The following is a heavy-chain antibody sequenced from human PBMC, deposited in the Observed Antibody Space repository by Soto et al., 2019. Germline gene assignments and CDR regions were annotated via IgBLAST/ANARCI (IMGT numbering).Heavy chain of an antibody. CDR1: GYTFTSYD. D-gene: IGHD3-3*01. CDR2: MNPNSGNT. CDR3: ARLMGDLRFLYMDV. Sequence: QVQLVQSGAEVKKPGASVKVSCKASGYTFTSYDINWVRQATGQGLEWMGLMNPNSGNTGYAQKFQGRVTMTRNTSISTAYMELSSLRSEDTAVYYCARLMGDLRFLYMDVWGKGTTVTVSS. V-gene: IGHV1-8*01. J-gene: IGHJ6*03.